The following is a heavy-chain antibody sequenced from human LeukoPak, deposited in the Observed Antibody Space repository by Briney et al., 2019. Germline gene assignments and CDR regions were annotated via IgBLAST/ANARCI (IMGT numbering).Heavy chain of an antibody. CDR2: ILHSGDT. CDR3: AGYNIPYTFEF. CDR1: GGSISRSNW. D-gene: IGHD1-14*01. V-gene: IGHV4-4*02. Sequence: TSETLSLTCAVSGGSISRSNWRSWVRPPPGKGLEWIGDILHSGDTNYNASLRSRLTISLDKSRNQFSLQLSSVTAADTAVYYCAGYNIPYTFEFWGPGTVVTVPS. J-gene: IGHJ4*02.